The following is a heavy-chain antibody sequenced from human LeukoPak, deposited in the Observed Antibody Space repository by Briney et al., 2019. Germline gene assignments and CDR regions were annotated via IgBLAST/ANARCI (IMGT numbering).Heavy chain of an antibody. CDR1: GYTFTGDQ. CDR2: IKPSSGDT. J-gene: IGHJ5*02. D-gene: IGHD2/OR15-2a*01. V-gene: IGHV1-2*02. CDR3: ARKSAGFLTA. Sequence: ASLKVSCKASGYTFTGDQIYWVRQAPGQGLEWVGCIKPSSGDTLYEQKFQGRVTMTRDKSISSAYMELSSLRSDDTAVYYCARKSAGFLTAWGQGTLVTVSS.